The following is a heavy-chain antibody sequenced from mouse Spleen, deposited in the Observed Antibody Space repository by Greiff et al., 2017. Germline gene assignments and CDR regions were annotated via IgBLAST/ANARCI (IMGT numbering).Heavy chain of an antibody. V-gene: IGHV5-9-1*02. J-gene: IGHJ3*01. Sequence: EVMLVESGEGLVKPGGSLKLSCAASGFTFSSYAMSWVRQTPEKRLEWVAYISSGGDYIYYVDTVKGRFTISRDNARNTLYLQMSSLKSEDTAMYYCTRDGYYLAWFAYWGQGTLVTVSA. CDR2: ISSGGDYI. D-gene: IGHD2-3*01. CDR1: GFTFSSYA. CDR3: TRDGYYLAWFAY.